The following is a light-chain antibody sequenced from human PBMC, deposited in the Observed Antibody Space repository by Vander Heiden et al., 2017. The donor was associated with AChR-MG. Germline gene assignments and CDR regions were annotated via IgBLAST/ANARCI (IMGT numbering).Light chain of an antibody. V-gene: IGKV2D-29*01. CDR2: EVS. CDR1: QRLLHRDRKTN. J-gene: IGKJ4*01. Sequence: DIVTTQTPVSLSVTPGQPASIPCKSSQRLLHRDRKTNLYWYLQKPGQPPQLLIYEVSNRFSGVPDRFSGSGSGTDFTLKISRVESEDVGVYYCRQSIQLPLAFGGGTKVEIK. CDR3: RQSIQLPLA.